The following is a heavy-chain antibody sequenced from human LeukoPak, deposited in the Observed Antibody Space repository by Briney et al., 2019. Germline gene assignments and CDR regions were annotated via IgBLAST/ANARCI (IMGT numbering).Heavy chain of an antibody. Sequence: ASVKVSCKASGYTFHTYGITWVRQAPGQGLEWMGWINTYDAHTNLAQKLQGRVTMTTDTSTSTAYMELRSLRSDDTAVYYCARKGCSVDRTCPFDYWGQGTLVTVSS. D-gene: IGHD1-7*01. CDR1: GYTFHTYG. J-gene: IGHJ4*02. V-gene: IGHV1-18*01. CDR2: INTYDAHT. CDR3: ARKGCSVDRTCPFDY.